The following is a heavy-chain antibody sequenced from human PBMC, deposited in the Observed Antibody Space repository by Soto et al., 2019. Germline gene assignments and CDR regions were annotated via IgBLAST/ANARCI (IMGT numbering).Heavy chain of an antibody. CDR1: GASISRYY. J-gene: IGHJ4*02. V-gene: IGHV4-59*08. D-gene: IGHD3-22*01. Sequence: SETLSLTCTVSGASISRYYWSWIRQPPGKGLEFIGYIYYAGTTTYNPSLKSRVTISVDMSKNQFSLKLSSVTAADTAVYYCARLGGYYQALDSWGQGTLVTVSS. CDR3: ARLGGYYQALDS. CDR2: IYYAGTT.